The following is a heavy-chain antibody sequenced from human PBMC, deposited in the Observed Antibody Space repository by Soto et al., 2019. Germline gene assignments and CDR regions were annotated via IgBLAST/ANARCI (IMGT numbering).Heavy chain of an antibody. CDR1: GFTFSSYW. CDR3: ARDTYYYDSSGYPIFDY. V-gene: IGHV3-7*03. D-gene: IGHD3-22*01. CDR2: IKQDGSEK. J-gene: IGHJ4*02. Sequence: PGGSLRLSCAASGFTFSSYWMSWVRQAPGKGLEWVANIKQDGSEKYYVDSVKGRFTISRDNAKNSLYLQMNSLRAEDTAVYYCARDTYYYDSSGYPIFDYWGQGTLVTVSS.